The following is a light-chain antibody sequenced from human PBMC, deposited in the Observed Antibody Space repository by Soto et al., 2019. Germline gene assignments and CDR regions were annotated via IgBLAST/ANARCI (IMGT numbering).Light chain of an antibody. CDR2: RNN. CDR3: AAWDDSLSGVV. J-gene: IGLJ2*01. V-gene: IGLV1-36*01. Sequence: QSVLTQSPSVSEAPRQRVTITCSGSSSNIGDNPVNWYQQLPGKAPKLLIYRNNQRPSGVSDRFSGSKSGTSASLAISGLRSEDEADYFCAAWDDSLSGVVFGGGTKLTVL. CDR1: SSNIGDNP.